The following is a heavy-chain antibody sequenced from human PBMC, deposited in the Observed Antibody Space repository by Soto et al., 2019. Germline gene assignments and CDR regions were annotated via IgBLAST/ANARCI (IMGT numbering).Heavy chain of an antibody. CDR1: GGPFSGFF. CDR2: FNPGGST. CDR3: ARSAASFGGASYLGA. Sequence: LSLTCGVHGGPFSGFFWSWIRQSPGKGLEWIGEFNPGGSTNYNPSLKSRLTISADRSTSQVSLRLTSVTAADAAVYFCARSAASFGGASYLGAWGQGTLVTVSS. D-gene: IGHD1-26*01. V-gene: IGHV4-34*01. J-gene: IGHJ5*02.